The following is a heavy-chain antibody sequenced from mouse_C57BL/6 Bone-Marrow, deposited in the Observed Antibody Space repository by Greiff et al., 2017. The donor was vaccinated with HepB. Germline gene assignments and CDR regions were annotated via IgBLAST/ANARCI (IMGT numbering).Heavy chain of an antibody. J-gene: IGHJ4*01. V-gene: IGHV2-9-1*01. CDR1: GFSLTSYA. CDR3: ARNRITTDYYAMDY. CDR2: IWTGGGT. Sequence: VQLVESGPGLVAPSQSLSITCTVSGFSLTSYAISWVRQPPGKGLEWLGVIWTGGGTNYNSALKSRLSISKDNSKSQVFLKMNSLQTDDTARYYCARNRITTDYYAMDYWGQGTSVTVSS. D-gene: IGHD1-1*01.